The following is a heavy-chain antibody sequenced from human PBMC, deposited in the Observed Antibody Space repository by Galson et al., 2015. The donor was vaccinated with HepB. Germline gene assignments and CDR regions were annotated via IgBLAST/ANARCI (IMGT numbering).Heavy chain of an antibody. V-gene: IGHV3-11*01. Sequence: SLRLSCAASGFTFSDSYMTWLRQAPGKGLDWVSYISSSGSTRYYVDSVKGRFTISRDNAKNSLFLQMDTLRAEDTAMYYCARHRAGTRDALDIWGQGTMVTVSS. CDR3: ARHRAGTRDALDI. CDR2: ISSSGSTR. J-gene: IGHJ3*02. CDR1: GFTFSDSY. D-gene: IGHD6-19*01.